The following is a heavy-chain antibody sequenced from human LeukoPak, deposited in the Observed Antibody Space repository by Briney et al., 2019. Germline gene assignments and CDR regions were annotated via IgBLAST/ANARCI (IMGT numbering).Heavy chain of an antibody. CDR1: GYTFTGYY. CDR3: AREFVLTGYYNENWFDP. CDR2: INPNSGGT. J-gene: IGHJ5*02. D-gene: IGHD3-9*01. V-gene: IGHV1-2*02. Sequence: ASVKVSCKASGYTFTGYYMHWVRQAPGQGLEWTGWINPNSGGTNYAQKFQGRVTMTRDTSISTAYMEPSRLRSDDTAVYYCAREFVLTGYYNENWFDPWGQGTLVTVSS.